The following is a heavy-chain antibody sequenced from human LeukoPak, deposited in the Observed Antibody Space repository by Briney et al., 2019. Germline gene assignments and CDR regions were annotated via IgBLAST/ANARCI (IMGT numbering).Heavy chain of an antibody. Sequence: ASVKVSCKASGYTFTGYYMHWVRQAPGQGLEWMGWINPNSGGTNYAQKFRGRVTMTRDTSISTAYMELSRLRSDDTAVYYCARSYYDSSGYIFSYWGQGTLVTVSS. V-gene: IGHV1-2*02. CDR3: ARSYYDSSGYIFSY. J-gene: IGHJ4*02. D-gene: IGHD3-22*01. CDR2: INPNSGGT. CDR1: GYTFTGYY.